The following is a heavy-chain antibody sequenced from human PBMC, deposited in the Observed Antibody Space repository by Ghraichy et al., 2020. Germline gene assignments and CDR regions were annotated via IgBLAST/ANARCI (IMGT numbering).Heavy chain of an antibody. CDR2: ITSTSSFI. CDR1: GFTFGSYS. V-gene: IGHV3-48*02. D-gene: IGHD4-23*01. J-gene: IGHJ6*02. CDR3: ARGSRVVRFYYYDGMDV. Sequence: GGSLRLSCVGSGFTFGSYSMNWVRQSPGKRLEWVSYITSTSSFISYADSVKGRFTISRDNAQNSLSLQMNSLIDEDTAVYYCARGSRVVRFYYYDGMDVWGQGTTVTVSS.